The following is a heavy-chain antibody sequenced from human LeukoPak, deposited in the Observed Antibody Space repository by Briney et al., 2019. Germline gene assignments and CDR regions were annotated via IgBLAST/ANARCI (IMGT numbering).Heavy chain of an antibody. D-gene: IGHD3-10*01. CDR2: INPNSGGT. CDR3: ARKESDYYYMDV. V-gene: IGHV1-2*02. J-gene: IGHJ6*03. CDR1: GYTFTGYY. Sequence: ASVKVSCKASGYTFTGYYMHWVRQAPGQGLEWMGWINPNSGGTNYAQKFQGRVNMTRDTSISTAYMELSRLRSDDTAVYYCARKESDYYYMDVWGKGTTVTVSS.